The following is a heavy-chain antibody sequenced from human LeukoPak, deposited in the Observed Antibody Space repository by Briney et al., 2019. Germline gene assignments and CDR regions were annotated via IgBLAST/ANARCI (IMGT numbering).Heavy chain of an antibody. V-gene: IGHV4-34*01. CDR1: GGSFSGYY. Sequence: SETLSLTCAVYGGSFSGYYWSWIRQPPGKGLEWIGEINHSGSTNYNPSLKSRVTISVDTSKNQFSLKLSSVTAADTAVYYCARDRDYWGQGTLVTVSS. CDR2: INHSGST. J-gene: IGHJ4*02. CDR3: ARDRDY.